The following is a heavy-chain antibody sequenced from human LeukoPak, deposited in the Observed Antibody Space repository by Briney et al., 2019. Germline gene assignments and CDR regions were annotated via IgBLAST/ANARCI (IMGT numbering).Heavy chain of an antibody. CDR2: IYYSGST. CDR1: GDSISSGDYY. CDR3: ARVEQLRPGCYFDY. D-gene: IGHD6-6*01. J-gene: IGHJ4*02. V-gene: IGHV4-61*08. Sequence: SQTLSLTCTVSGDSISSGDYYWSWIRQPPGKGLEWIGYIYYSGSTNYDPSLKSRVTISVDTSKNQFSLKLSSVTAADTAVYYCARVEQLRPGCYFDYWGQGTLVTVSS.